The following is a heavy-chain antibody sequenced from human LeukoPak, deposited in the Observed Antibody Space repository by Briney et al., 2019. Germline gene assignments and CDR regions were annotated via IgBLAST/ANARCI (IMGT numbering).Heavy chain of an antibody. CDR3: ARQVGPDY. J-gene: IGHJ4*02. V-gene: IGHV3-23*01. CDR1: GFTFRNYA. CDR2: ISGSGANR. Sequence: PGGSLRPSCAASGFTFRNYAMAWFRQAPGKGLEWVSAISGSGANRYFADSVKGRFTISRDNSRNALYLQTNSLRAEDTAVYFCARQVGPDYWGQGTLVTVSS.